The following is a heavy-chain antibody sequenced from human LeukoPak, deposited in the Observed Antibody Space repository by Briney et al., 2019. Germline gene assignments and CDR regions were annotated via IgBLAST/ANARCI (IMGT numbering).Heavy chain of an antibody. V-gene: IGHV3-30*04. D-gene: IGHD3-10*01. CDR3: ASSSDIYGSGSYFNSLGDV. J-gene: IGHJ6*04. CDR1: GFTFSSYA. CDR2: ISYDGSNK. Sequence: GRSLRLSCAASGFTFSSYAMHWVRQAPGKGLEWVAVISYDGSNKYYADSAKGRFTISRDNSKNTLYLQMNSLRAEDTAVYYCASSSDIYGSGSYFNSLGDVWGKGTTVSISS.